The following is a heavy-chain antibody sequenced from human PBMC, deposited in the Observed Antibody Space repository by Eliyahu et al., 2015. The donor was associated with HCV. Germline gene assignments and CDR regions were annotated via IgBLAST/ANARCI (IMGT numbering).Heavy chain of an antibody. CDR1: GFSVSSNY. CDR3: ARGVPSGRRYFDY. CDR2: IYSGGTT. J-gene: IGHJ4*02. D-gene: IGHD1-26*01. Sequence: EVQLVESGGGLIQPGGSLRLSCAASGFSVSSNYLTWVRQAPGKGLEWVSVIYSGGTTYYVESVKGRFTISRDNSKNTVYLQMSSLRVDDTAVYYCARGVPSGRRYFDYWGQGTLLTVSS. V-gene: IGHV3-53*01.